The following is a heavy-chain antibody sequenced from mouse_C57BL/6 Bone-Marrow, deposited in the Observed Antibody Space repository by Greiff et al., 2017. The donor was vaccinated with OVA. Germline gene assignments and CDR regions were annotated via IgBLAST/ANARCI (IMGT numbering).Heavy chain of an antibody. CDR2: IYPRSGNT. Sequence: VQLVESGAELARPGASVKLSCKASGYTFTSYGISWVKQRTGQGLEWIGEIYPRSGNTYYNEKFKGKATLTADKSSSTAYMELRSLTSDDSAVYFCARSKSPPNDYGSSYAYLDYWGQGTTLTVSS. CDR1: GYTFTSYG. V-gene: IGHV1-81*01. CDR3: ARSKSPPNDYGSSYAYLDY. J-gene: IGHJ2*01. D-gene: IGHD1-1*01.